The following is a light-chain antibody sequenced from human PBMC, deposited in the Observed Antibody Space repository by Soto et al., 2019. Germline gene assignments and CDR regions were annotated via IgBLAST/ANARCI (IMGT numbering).Light chain of an antibody. V-gene: IGKV1-39*01. CDR1: QDISNY. Sequence: DIQMTQSPSSLSASVGDRVTITCQASQDISNYLNWYQQKPGKAPKLLIYDASNLETGVPSRFSGSASGTDFTLTISSLQPEDFATYYCQQSYTTPWTFGQGTKVDI. CDR2: DAS. CDR3: QQSYTTPWT. J-gene: IGKJ1*01.